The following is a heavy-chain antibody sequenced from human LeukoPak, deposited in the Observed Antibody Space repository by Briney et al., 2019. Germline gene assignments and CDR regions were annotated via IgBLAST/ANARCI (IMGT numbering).Heavy chain of an antibody. CDR2: IYYSGST. Sequence: SETLSLTCTVSGGSISPYYWSWIRQPPGKGLEWIGYIYYSGSTNYNPSLKSRVTISVDTSKNQFSLKLSSVTAADTAVYYCARADWDTAMIDYWGQGTLVTVSS. D-gene: IGHD5-18*01. CDR3: ARADWDTAMIDY. V-gene: IGHV4-59*01. J-gene: IGHJ4*02. CDR1: GGSISPYY.